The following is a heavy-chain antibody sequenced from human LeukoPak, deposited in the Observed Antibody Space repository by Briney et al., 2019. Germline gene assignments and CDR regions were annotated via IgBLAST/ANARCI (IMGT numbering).Heavy chain of an antibody. J-gene: IGHJ4*02. CDR1: GITLSNYG. Sequence: GGSLRLSCAVSGITLSNYGMRWVRQAPGKGLECVAGISDSGGSTNYADSVKGRFTISRDKPKNTLYLQMNSLRAEDTAVYFCAKRGVVIRVILVGFHKEAYYFDSWGQGALVTVSS. CDR2: ISDSGGST. CDR3: AKRGVVIRVILVGFHKEAYYFDS. V-gene: IGHV3-23*01. D-gene: IGHD3-22*01.